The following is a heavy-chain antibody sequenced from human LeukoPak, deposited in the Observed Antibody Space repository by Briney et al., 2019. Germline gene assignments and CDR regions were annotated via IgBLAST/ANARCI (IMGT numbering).Heavy chain of an antibody. J-gene: IGHJ4*02. CDR2: IYYSGST. CDR1: GGSISSYY. V-gene: IGHV4-59*08. CDR3: ARHESSSWYPLNFDY. Sequence: SETLSLTCTVSGGSISSYYWSWIRQPPGKGLEWIGYIYYSGSTNYNPSLKSRVTISVDTSKNQFSLKLSSVTAADTAVYYCARHESSSWYPLNFDYWGQGTLVAVSS. D-gene: IGHD6-13*01.